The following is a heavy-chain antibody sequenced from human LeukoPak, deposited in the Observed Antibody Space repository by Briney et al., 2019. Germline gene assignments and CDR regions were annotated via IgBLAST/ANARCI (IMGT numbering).Heavy chain of an antibody. CDR1: GGTFSSYA. CDR2: IIPIFGTA. D-gene: IGHD3-10*01. Sequence: SVKVSCKASGGTFSSYAISWVRQAPGQGLEWMGRIIPIFGTANYAQKFQGRVTITTDESTSTAYMELSRLRSDDTAVYYCARERYYGSGSYFDYWGQGTLVTVSS. V-gene: IGHV1-69*05. J-gene: IGHJ4*02. CDR3: ARERYYGSGSYFDY.